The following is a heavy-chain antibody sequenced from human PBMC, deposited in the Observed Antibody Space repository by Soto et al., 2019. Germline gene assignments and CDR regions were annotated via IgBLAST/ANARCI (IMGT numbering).Heavy chain of an antibody. CDR2: TYYRSKWYS. CDR3: ARARVYDSYNYYGMDV. Sequence: QVQLQQSGPGLVKPSQTLSLTCAISGDSVSSNSASWNWIRQSPWRGLEWLGRTYYRSKWYSDYAVSVKSRITINPDTSKNQFSLQLNSVTPEDTAVYYCARARVYDSYNYYGMDVWGQGTTVTVSS. J-gene: IGHJ6*02. D-gene: IGHD3-3*01. V-gene: IGHV6-1*01. CDR1: GDSVSSNSAS.